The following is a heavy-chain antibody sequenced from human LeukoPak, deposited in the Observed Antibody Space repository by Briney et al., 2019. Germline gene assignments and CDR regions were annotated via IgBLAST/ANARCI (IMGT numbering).Heavy chain of an antibody. V-gene: IGHV3-9*01. J-gene: IGHJ4*02. D-gene: IGHD3-22*01. CDR1: GFTFDDYA. CDR3: AKAMKTYHFDTTGYYFDY. CDR2: INWNSDST. Sequence: PGGSLRLPCVASGFTFDDYAMHRVRQAPGKGLEWVAGINWNSDSTGYGDSVKGRFSISRDNAKNSLYLQMNSLRPEDTALYYCAKAMKTYHFDTTGYYFDYWGQGTLVTVSS.